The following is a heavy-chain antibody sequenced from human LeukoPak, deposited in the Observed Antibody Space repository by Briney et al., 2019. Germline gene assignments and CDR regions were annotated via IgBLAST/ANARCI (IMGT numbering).Heavy chain of an antibody. CDR1: GFTFGDHA. Sequence: PGGSLRLSCTASGFTFGDHAMSWVRQAPGKGLEWVGFIRSKAYGGTTEYAASVKGRFTISRDDSKSIAYLQMNSLKIGDTAVYYCTTPYYYDSSGYYFFDNWGQGTLVTVSS. CDR2: IRSKAYGGTT. V-gene: IGHV3-49*04. D-gene: IGHD3-22*01. J-gene: IGHJ4*02. CDR3: TTPYYYDSSGYYFFDN.